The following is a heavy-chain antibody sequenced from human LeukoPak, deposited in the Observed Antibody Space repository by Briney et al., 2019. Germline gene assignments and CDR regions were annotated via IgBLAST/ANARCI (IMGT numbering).Heavy chain of an antibody. CDR2: ISYDGSNK. CDR3: AKDQVTRYNWNYVYFDY. CDR1: GFTFSSYG. J-gene: IGHJ4*02. D-gene: IGHD1-7*01. Sequence: GGSLRLSCAASGFTFSSYGMHWVRQAPGKGLEWVAVISYDGSNKYYADSVKGRFTISRDNSKNTLYLQMNSLRAEDTAVYYCAKDQVTRYNWNYVYFDYWGQGTLVTVSS. V-gene: IGHV3-30*18.